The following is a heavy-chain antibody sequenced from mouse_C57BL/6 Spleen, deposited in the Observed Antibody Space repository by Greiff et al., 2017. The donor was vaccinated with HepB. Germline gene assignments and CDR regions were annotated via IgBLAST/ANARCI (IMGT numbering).Heavy chain of an antibody. CDR2: INPNNGGT. V-gene: IGHV1-18*01. J-gene: IGHJ2*01. Sequence: SGPELVKPGASVKIPCKASGYTFTDYNMDWVKQSHGKSLEWIGDINPNNGGTIYNQKFKGKATLTVDKSSSTAYMELRSLTSEDTAVYYCARSAGRYYSNYVVFFDYWGQGTTLTVSS. D-gene: IGHD2-5*01. CDR3: ARSAGRYYSNYVVFFDY. CDR1: GYTFTDYN.